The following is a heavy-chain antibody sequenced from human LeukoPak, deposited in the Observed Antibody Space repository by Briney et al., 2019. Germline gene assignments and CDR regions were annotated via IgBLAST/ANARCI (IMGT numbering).Heavy chain of an antibody. D-gene: IGHD1-7*01. CDR1: GYTFTSYD. V-gene: IGHV1-8*01. Sequence: GASVTVSCKASGYTFTSYDINWVRQAPGQGLEWMGWMNPNSGNTGYAQKFQGRVTMTRNTSISTAYMELSSLRSEDTAVYYCASSGSQRELVLGYWGQGTLVTVSS. CDR3: ASSGSQRELVLGY. CDR2: MNPNSGNT. J-gene: IGHJ4*02.